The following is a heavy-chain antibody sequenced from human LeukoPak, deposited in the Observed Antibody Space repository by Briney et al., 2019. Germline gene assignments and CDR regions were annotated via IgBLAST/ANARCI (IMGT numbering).Heavy chain of an antibody. CDR1: GFTFSSYW. CDR3: TRGGSTPVY. V-gene: IGHV3-7*01. J-gene: IGHJ4*02. CDR2: IKQDGSEK. Sequence: GGSLRLSCAASGFTFSSYWMSWVRQAPGKALEWVANIKQDGSEKYYVDSVKGRFTISRDNAMHSLYLQINSLRAQDTAVHYCTRGGSTPVYWGQGTLVTVSS. D-gene: IGHD3-10*01.